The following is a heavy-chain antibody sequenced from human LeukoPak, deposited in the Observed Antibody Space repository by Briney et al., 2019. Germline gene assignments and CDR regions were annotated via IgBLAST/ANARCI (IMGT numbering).Heavy chain of an antibody. V-gene: IGHV3-30*03. CDR3: ARDPLDISRWANAFDI. CDR1: GFTFVNYG. D-gene: IGHD2-2*03. Sequence: GRSLRLSCAASGFTFVNYGFHWVRQAPGKALEWVAFISYNGIKKYADSVKGRFTISRDNSKNTLYLQMNGLRPEDMAVYYCARDPLDISRWANAFDIWGQGTMVTVSS. J-gene: IGHJ3*02. CDR2: ISYNGIKK.